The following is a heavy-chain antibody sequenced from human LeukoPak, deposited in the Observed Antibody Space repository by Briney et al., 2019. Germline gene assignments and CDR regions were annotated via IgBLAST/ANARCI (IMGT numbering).Heavy chain of an antibody. CDR2: ISGSDPGT. Sequence: PGGSLRLSCAASGFMFSKYAMSWVRQAPGRRLESVSAISGSDPGTYYADSVKGRFTISSDNSKNTLFLQMNTLSAEDAAVYSCAKAPVGSCLGSLCYPLDSWGPGTLVTVSS. D-gene: IGHD2-15*01. CDR3: AKAPVGSCLGSLCYPLDS. J-gene: IGHJ4*02. V-gene: IGHV3-23*01. CDR1: GFMFSKYA.